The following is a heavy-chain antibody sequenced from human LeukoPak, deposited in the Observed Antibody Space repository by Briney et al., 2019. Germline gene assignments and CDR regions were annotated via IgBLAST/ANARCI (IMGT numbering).Heavy chain of an antibody. J-gene: IGHJ4*02. V-gene: IGHV1-69*13. Sequence: SVKVSCKASGGTFSSYAISWVRQAPGQGLEWMGGIIPIFGTANYAQKFQGRVTITADESTSTAYMELSSLRSEDTAVYYCARCPTIYYYGSGSYYFDYWGQGTLVTVSS. CDR1: GGTFSSYA. D-gene: IGHD3-10*01. CDR2: IIPIFGTA. CDR3: ARCPTIYYYGSGSYYFDY.